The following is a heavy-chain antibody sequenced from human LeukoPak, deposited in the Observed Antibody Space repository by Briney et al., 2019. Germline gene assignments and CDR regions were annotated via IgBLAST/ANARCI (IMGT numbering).Heavy chain of an antibody. V-gene: IGHV3-23*01. Sequence: PGGSLRLSCAASGFTFSRYGMSWVCQAPGKGLEWVSSISGSGGNTYNADSVKGRFTISRDNSKNTLYLQMNSLRAEDTAVYYCAKDGRRGFDIWGQGTMVTVSS. D-gene: IGHD1-26*01. CDR3: AKDGRRGFDI. CDR2: ISGSGGNT. J-gene: IGHJ3*02. CDR1: GFTFSRYG.